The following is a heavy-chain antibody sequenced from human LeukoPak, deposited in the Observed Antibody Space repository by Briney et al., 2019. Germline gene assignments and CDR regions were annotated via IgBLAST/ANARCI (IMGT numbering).Heavy chain of an antibody. CDR1: GGSISTSNYY. CDR3: ARLGLKNVLLWFGSGKMDV. Sequence: SETLSLTCTVSGGSISTSNYYWGWIRQPPGKGLEWIGNIFYSGSTYYSPSLKSRVTISLDTSKNQFSLKLSSVTAADTAVYYCARLGLKNVLLWFGSGKMDVWGKGTTVTISS. J-gene: IGHJ6*04. V-gene: IGHV4-39*07. CDR2: IFYSGST. D-gene: IGHD3-10*01.